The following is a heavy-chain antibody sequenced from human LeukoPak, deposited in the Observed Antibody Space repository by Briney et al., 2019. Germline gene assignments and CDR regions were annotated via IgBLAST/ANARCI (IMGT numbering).Heavy chain of an antibody. CDR1: GFTFSSYS. V-gene: IGHV3-21*01. J-gene: IGHJ6*03. CDR2: ISSSSSYI. Sequence: GGSLRLSCAASGFTFSSYSMNWVRQAPGKGLEWVSSISSSSSYIYYADSVKGRFTISRDNAKNSLYLQMNSLRAEDTAVYYCAEVVMGYYMDVWGKGTTVTASS. D-gene: IGHD2-21*01. CDR3: AEVVMGYYMDV.